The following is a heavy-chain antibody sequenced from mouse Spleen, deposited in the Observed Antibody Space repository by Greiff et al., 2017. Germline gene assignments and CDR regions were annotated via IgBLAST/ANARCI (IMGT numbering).Heavy chain of an antibody. D-gene: IGHD1-1*01. CDR3: ARTSLGSSSYAMDY. Sequence: EVQLQESGPELVKPGASVKISCKASGYSFTDYNMNWVKQSNGKSLEWIGVINPNYGTTSYNQKFKGKATLTVDQSSSTAYMQLNSLTSEDSAVYYCARTSLGSSSYAMDYWGQGTSVTVSS. V-gene: IGHV1-39*01. CDR1: GYSFTDYN. CDR2: INPNYGTT. J-gene: IGHJ4*01.